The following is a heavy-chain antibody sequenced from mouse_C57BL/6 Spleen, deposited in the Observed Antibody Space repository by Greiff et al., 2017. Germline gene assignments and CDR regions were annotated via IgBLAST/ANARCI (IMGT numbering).Heavy chain of an antibody. D-gene: IGHD2-5*01. Sequence: VQLKESGPELVKPGDSVKISCKASGYSFTGYFMNWVMQSHGKSLEWIGRINPYNGDTFYNQKFKGKATLTVDKSSSTAHMELRSLTSEDSAVYDCARSEYSNPSWFAYWGQGTLVTVSA. V-gene: IGHV1-20*01. CDR3: ARSEYSNPSWFAY. CDR2: INPYNGDT. J-gene: IGHJ3*01. CDR1: GYSFTGYF.